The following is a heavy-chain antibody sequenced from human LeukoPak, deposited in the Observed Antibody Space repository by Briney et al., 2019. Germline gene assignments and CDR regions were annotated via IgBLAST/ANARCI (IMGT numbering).Heavy chain of an antibody. CDR2: INSDGSST. V-gene: IGHV3-74*03. D-gene: IGHD3-10*01. CDR1: GFTFSRYW. J-gene: IGHJ4*02. Sequence: GGSLRLSCAASGFTFSRYWMQWVRQAPGQGLVWLSHINSDGSSTTYADSVRGRFTTSRDNAKNTLYLQMNSLRAEDTAVYYCVRDNYGVDYWGQGTLVTLSS. CDR3: VRDNYGVDY.